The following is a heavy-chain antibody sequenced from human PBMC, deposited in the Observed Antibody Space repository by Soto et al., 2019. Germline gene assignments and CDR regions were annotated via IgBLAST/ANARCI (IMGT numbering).Heavy chain of an antibody. D-gene: IGHD3-16*01. CDR2: IWYDGSNK. CDR1: GFTFSSYG. J-gene: IGHJ5*02. V-gene: IGHV3-33*01. CDR3: ARDPGGVPELRFDP. Sequence: PGGSLRLSCAASGFTFSSYGMHWVRQAPGKGLEWVAVIWYDGSNKYYADSVKGRFTISRDNSKNTLYLQMNSLRAEDTAVYYCARDPGGVPELRFDPWGQGTLVTVSS.